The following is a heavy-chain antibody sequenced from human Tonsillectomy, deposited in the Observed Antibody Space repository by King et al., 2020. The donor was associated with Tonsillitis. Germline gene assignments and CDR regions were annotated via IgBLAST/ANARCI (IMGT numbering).Heavy chain of an antibody. CDR3: ARNSGFWSYWYFDL. CDR2: MFYSGSA. J-gene: IGHJ2*01. D-gene: IGHD3-22*01. Sequence: VQLQESGPGLVKSSETLSLTCSVSGGSISSYYWSWIRQPPGKGLEWIGYMFYSGSANYNPSLKCRVTISVDTSKNQFSLKLSSVTAADTAVYYCARNSGFWSYWYFDLWGRGTLVTVSS. CDR1: GGSISSYY. V-gene: IGHV4-59*08.